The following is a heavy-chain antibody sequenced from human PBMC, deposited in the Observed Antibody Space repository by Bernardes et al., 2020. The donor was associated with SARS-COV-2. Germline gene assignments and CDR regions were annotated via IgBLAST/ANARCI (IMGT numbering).Heavy chain of an antibody. J-gene: IGHJ4*02. CDR3: TRPGYTSSKQFDF. Sequence: GGSLRLSCAASGFTFDTYEFNWVRQAPGKGLEWVSYISSSGTTIYYADSVKGRFTISRDNTKTSLYLQMNSLRAEDTALYYCTRPGYTSSKQFDFWGQGTLVTVSS. CDR2: ISSSGTTI. D-gene: IGHD6-6*01. CDR1: GFTFDTYE. V-gene: IGHV3-48*03.